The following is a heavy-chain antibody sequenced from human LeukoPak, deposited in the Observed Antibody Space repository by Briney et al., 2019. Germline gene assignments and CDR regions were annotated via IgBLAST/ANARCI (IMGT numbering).Heavy chain of an antibody. J-gene: IGHJ4*02. CDR2: VYYDGST. CDR3: VRGLTGYSYFFDY. Sequence: SETLSLTCTVSGDSFSRANYYWTWGRQPPGKGLEWIGYVYYDGSTYYHPSLQSRLAISVDTSKNQFSLNLTSVAAADTAVYYCVRGLTGYSYFFDYWGQGALVTVSS. D-gene: IGHD5-18*01. CDR1: GDSFSRANYY. V-gene: IGHV4-30-4*08.